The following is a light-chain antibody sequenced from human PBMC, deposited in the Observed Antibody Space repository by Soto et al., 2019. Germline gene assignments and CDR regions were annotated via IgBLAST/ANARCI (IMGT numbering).Light chain of an antibody. J-gene: IGKJ4*01. CDR3: QQHYRVQLT. CDR2: WAS. Sequence: DIVMTQSPDSLAVSLGERATINCKSSLSLLYNSNSKNYLAWYQQKPGQPPKLLIYWASTRESGVPDRFIGIGSETDFTLTISSLQAEDVAVYYCQQHYRVQLTFGGGTKVEIK. V-gene: IGKV4-1*01. CDR1: LSLLYNSNSKNY.